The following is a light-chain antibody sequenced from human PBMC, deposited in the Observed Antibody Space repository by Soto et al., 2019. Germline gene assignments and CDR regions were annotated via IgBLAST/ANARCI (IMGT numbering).Light chain of an antibody. Sequence: IVLSPSPGPLSWSPGDEATLSCRAGHRVSYYLAWYQQKPGQAPRLIIYGAYSRATGIPDRFSGSGSGTDFTLPISSLEAEDFAVYYCQQYGSSPEWTFGQGTKVDIK. CDR2: GAY. J-gene: IGKJ1*01. V-gene: IGKV3-20*01. CDR1: HRVSYY. CDR3: QQYGSSPEWT.